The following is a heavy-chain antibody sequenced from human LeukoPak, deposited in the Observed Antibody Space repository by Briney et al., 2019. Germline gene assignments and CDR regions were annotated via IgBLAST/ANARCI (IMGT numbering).Heavy chain of an antibody. Sequence: GGSLRLSCAASGFTFSSYGMHWVRQAPGKGLEWVAVIWYDGSNKYYADSVKGRFTISRDNSKNTLYLQMNTLRVEDSAVYYCAREKYCTPSDCLHGRFYFNLWGQGSLVTVSS. J-gene: IGHJ4*02. CDR2: IWYDGSNK. CDR3: AREKYCTPSDCLHGRFYFNL. V-gene: IGHV3-33*01. D-gene: IGHD2-8*01. CDR1: GFTFSSYG.